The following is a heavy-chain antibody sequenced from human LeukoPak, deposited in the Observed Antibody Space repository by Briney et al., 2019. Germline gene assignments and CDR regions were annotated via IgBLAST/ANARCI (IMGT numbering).Heavy chain of an antibody. CDR2: ISSSSSYI. D-gene: IGHD5-12*01. Sequence: GGSLRLSCAASGFTFSSYSMNWVRQAPGKGLEWVSSISSSSSYIYYADSVKGRFTITRDNAKNSLYLQMNSLRAEDTAVYYCAREGGGLGTYFDYWGQGTLVTVSS. J-gene: IGHJ4*02. CDR3: AREGGGLGTYFDY. CDR1: GFTFSSYS. V-gene: IGHV3-21*01.